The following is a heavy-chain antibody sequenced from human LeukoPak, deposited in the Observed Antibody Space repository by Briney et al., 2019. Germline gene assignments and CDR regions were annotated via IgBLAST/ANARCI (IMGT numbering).Heavy chain of an antibody. J-gene: IGHJ6*03. D-gene: IGHD6-6*01. Sequence: SETLSLTCTVSGGSISSYYWSWIRQPPGKGLEWIGYIYYSGSTNYKPSLKSRVTISVDTSKNQFSLKLSSVTAADTAVYYCAREHSSSSRDYYYYYYMDVWGKGTTVTVSS. V-gene: IGHV4-59*01. CDR3: AREHSSSSRDYYYYYYMDV. CDR1: GGSISSYY. CDR2: IYYSGST.